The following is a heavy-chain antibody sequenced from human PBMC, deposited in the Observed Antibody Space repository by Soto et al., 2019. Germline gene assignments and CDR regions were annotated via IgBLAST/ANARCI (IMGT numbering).Heavy chain of an antibody. V-gene: IGHV1-18*01. CDR3: ARGGSSAGYSYGRLYDY. D-gene: IGHD5-18*01. CDR1: GYTFTSYG. CDR2: ISAYNGNT. J-gene: IGHJ4*02. Sequence: GASVKVSCKASGYTFTSYGISWVRQAPGQGLEWMGWISAYNGNTNYAQKLQGRVTMTTDTSTSTAYMELRSLRSDDTAVYYCARGGSSAGYSYGRLYDYWGQGTLVTVS.